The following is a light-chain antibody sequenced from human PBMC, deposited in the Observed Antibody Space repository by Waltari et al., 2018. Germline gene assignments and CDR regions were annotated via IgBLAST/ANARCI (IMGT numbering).Light chain of an antibody. V-gene: IGLV2-23*02. CDR2: EVI. Sequence: QSALTQPAYVSGSPGKSITISCTGSRSDIGSSNVVSWYQPHPDKAPKFEIYEVINRPSGVSNVFACSKSCNTASLTISGLQAEDEAYYYCCSYAGRVLFGGGTKLTVL. CDR1: RSDIGSSNV. J-gene: IGLJ2*01. CDR3: CSYAGRVL.